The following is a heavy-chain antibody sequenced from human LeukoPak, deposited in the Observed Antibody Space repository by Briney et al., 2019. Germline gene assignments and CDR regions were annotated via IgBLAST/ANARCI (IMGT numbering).Heavy chain of an antibody. CDR2: INPNSGGT. V-gene: IGHV1-2*02. J-gene: IGHJ4*02. Sequence: GESLKISCKGSGYTFTGYNMHWVRQAPGQGLEWMGWINPNSGGTNYAQKFQGRVTMTRDTSISTAYMELSRLRSDDTAVYYCARGRITIFGVETESNDLDYWGQGTLVTVSS. D-gene: IGHD3-3*01. CDR1: GYTFTGYN. CDR3: ARGRITIFGVETESNDLDY.